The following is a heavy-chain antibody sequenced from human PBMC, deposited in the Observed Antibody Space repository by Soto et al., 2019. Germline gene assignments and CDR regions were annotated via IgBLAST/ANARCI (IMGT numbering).Heavy chain of an antibody. CDR1: GGSISSYY. D-gene: IGHD5-18*01. J-gene: IGHJ5*02. CDR2: IYYSGST. CDR3: ARLVWSYGTWFDP. Sequence: SSETLSLTCTVSGGSISSYYWSWIRQPPGKGLEWIGYIYYSGSTNYNPSLKSRVTMSVDTSKNQFSLKLSSVTAADTAVYYCARLVWSYGTWFDPWGQGTLVTVSS. V-gene: IGHV4-59*08.